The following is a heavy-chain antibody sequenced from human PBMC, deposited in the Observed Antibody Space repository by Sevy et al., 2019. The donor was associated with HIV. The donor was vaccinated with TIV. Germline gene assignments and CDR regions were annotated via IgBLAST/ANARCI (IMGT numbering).Heavy chain of an antibody. Sequence: GGSLRLSCAASEFTFSSHAVSWVRQAPGKGLEWVSAISGNGENIHYADSVRGRFTISRDNFKNTLYLHMSTLRAEDTALYYCARDGRGISAFDIWGQGTMVTVSS. J-gene: IGHJ3*02. CDR1: EFTFSSHA. CDR2: ISGNGENI. CDR3: ARDGRGISAFDI. V-gene: IGHV3-23*01. D-gene: IGHD3-3*02.